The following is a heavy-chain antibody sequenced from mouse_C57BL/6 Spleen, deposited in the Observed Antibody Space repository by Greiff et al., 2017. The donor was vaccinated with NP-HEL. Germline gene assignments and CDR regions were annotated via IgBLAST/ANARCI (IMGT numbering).Heavy chain of an antibody. CDR2: INPNNGGT. V-gene: IGHV1-26*01. Sequence: VQLQQSGPELVKPGASVKISCKASGYTFTDYYMNWVKQSHGKSLEWIGDINPNNGGTSYNQKFKGKATLTVDKSSSTAYMELRSLTSEDSAVYYCARWGDMVTRAMDYWGQGTSVTVSS. D-gene: IGHD2-2*01. CDR3: ARWGDMVTRAMDY. J-gene: IGHJ4*01. CDR1: GYTFTDYY.